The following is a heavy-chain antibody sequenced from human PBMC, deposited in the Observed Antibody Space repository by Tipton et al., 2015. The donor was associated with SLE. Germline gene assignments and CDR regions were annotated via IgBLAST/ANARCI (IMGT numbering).Heavy chain of an antibody. J-gene: IGHJ3*02. CDR3: ARVRDLYDSSGYYPDAFDI. CDR1: GGSISSGSYY. CDR2: IYTSGST. D-gene: IGHD3-22*01. Sequence: TLSLTCTVSGGSISSGSYYWSWIRQPAGKGLEWIGHIYTSGSTNYNPSLQSRVTISVDTPKNQFSLKLSSVTAADTAVYYCARVRDLYDSSGYYPDAFDIWGQGTMVTVSS. V-gene: IGHV4-61*09.